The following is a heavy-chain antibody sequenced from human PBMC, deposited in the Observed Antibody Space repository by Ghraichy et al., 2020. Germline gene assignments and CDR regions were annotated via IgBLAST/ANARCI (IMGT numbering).Heavy chain of an antibody. D-gene: IGHD3-10*01. Sequence: SETLSLTCAVSGGSMNNNHWWSWVRQPLYKGLEWIGEISHTGSTSYNPSLKSRVTMSVDKSKNQFSLKMNSVTAADTAVYYCARARDGDFDYWGQGTLVTVSS. J-gene: IGHJ4*02. CDR1: GGSMNNNHW. CDR2: ISHTGST. V-gene: IGHV4-4*02. CDR3: ARARDGDFDY.